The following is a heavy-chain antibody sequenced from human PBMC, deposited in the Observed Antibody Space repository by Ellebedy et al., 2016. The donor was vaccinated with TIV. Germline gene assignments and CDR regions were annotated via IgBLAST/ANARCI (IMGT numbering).Heavy chain of an antibody. Sequence: ASVKVSCKASGGTFSSFSINWVRQAPGQGLEWMGGIIPIFGTTKYAQKFQDRVTFTADTLTSTAYMELSGLRSEDTAVYYCVKGGTTYSYDLYYFDYWGLGTLVTVSS. CDR2: IIPIFGTT. J-gene: IGHJ4*02. D-gene: IGHD5-18*01. V-gene: IGHV1-69*06. CDR1: GGTFSSFS. CDR3: VKGGTTYSYDLYYFDY.